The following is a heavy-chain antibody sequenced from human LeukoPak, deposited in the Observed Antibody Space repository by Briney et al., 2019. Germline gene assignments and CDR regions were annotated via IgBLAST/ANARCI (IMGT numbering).Heavy chain of an antibody. J-gene: IGHJ6*03. V-gene: IGHV4-34*01. CDR1: GGSFRGYY. CDR2: INHSGST. CDR3: ARAYSISWYDRGYYYYMDV. D-gene: IGHD6-13*01. Sequence: SDTLSLTCAVYGGSFRGYYWLWIRQPPAKGREWMGEINHSGSTNYNSSLKSRVTTSLDTSKHQFCRKLRSVTAADTAVYYCARAYSISWYDRGYYYYMDVWGKGTTVTISS.